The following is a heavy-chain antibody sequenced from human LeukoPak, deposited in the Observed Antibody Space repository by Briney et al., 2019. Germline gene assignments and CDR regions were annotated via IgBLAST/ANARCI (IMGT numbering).Heavy chain of an antibody. CDR3: ATDSVYREAGKQWELLRSFDY. CDR1: GYTLTELS. V-gene: IGHV1-24*01. Sequence: ASVKVSCKVSGYTLTELSMHWVRQAPGKGLEWMGGFDPEDGETIHAQKFQGRVTMTEDTSTDTAYMELSSLRSEDTAVYYCATDSVYREAGKQWELLRSFDYWGQGTLVTVSS. J-gene: IGHJ4*02. CDR2: FDPEDGET. D-gene: IGHD1-26*01.